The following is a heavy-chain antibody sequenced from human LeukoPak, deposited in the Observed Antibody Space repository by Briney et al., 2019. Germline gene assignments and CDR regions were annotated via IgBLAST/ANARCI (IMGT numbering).Heavy chain of an antibody. J-gene: IGHJ4*02. V-gene: IGHV4-39*01. CDR3: ARAYYDSSGYLEYYFDY. CDR2: IYYSGST. D-gene: IGHD3-22*01. CDR1: GGSISSSSYY. Sequence: SETLSLTCTVSGGSISSSSYYWGWIRQPPGKGLEWIGSIYYSGSTYYNPSLKSRVTISVDTSKNQFSLKLSSVTAADTAVYYCARAYYDSSGYLEYYFDYWGQGTLVTVSS.